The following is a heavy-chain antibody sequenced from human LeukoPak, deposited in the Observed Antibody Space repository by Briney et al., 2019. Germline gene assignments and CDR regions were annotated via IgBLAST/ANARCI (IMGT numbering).Heavy chain of an antibody. V-gene: IGHV4-34*01. Sequence: ASEALSLTCAVYGGSFSGYYWSWIRQPPGKGLEWIGEINHSGSTNYNPSLKSRVTISVDTSKNQFSLKLSSVTAADTAVYYCARDLVNFWSGYLSAPFDPWGQGTLVTVSS. J-gene: IGHJ5*02. CDR1: GGSFSGYY. CDR3: ARDLVNFWSGYLSAPFDP. CDR2: INHSGST. D-gene: IGHD3-3*01.